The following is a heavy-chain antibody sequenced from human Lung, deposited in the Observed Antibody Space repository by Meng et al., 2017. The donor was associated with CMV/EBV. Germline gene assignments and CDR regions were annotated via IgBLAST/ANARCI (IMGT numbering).Heavy chain of an antibody. CDR1: GFTFSSYE. V-gene: IGHV3-48*03. CDR3: ATAPYHYLQSGGYFLN. CDR2: ISDSGNDI. Sequence: GGSLRLXCAASGFTFSSYEMNWVRQAPGKGLEWVSYISDSGNDIYYADSVKGRFTISRDDAKNSLYLQMNSLRAEDTARYYCATAPYHYLQSGGYFLNWGHGXLVTVSS. J-gene: IGHJ4*01. D-gene: IGHD3-22*01.